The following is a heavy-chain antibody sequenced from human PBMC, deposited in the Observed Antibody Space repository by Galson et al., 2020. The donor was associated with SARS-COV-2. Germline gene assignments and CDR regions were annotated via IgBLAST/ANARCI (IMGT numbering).Heavy chain of an antibody. J-gene: IGHJ6*02. V-gene: IGHV3-30*04. CDR2: ISYDGSNK. Sequence: TGGFLRLSCAASGFTFSSYAMHWVRQAPGKGLEWVAVISYDGSNKYYADSVKGRFTISRDNSKNTLYLQMNSLRAEDTAVYYCARDKAGKYYYYYGMDVWGQGTTVTVSS. D-gene: IGHD6-19*01. CDR3: ARDKAGKYYYYYGMDV. CDR1: GFTFSSYA.